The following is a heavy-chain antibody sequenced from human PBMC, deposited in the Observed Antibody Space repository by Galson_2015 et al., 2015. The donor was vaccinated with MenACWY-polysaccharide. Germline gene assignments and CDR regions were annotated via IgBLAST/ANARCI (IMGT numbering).Heavy chain of an antibody. CDR3: AREGSRIVFHAFDT. V-gene: IGHV3-33*01. J-gene: IGHJ3*02. CDR2: IQNDGSEI. D-gene: IGHD6-13*01. CDR1: GSRFSNSG. Sequence: SLRLSCAASGSRFSNSGMHWVRQAPGKGLEWVAVIQNDGSEILYADSVKGRFTISRDNSKNTVFLEMNSLGAEDTAVYYCAREGSRIVFHAFDTWRQGTMVTVSS.